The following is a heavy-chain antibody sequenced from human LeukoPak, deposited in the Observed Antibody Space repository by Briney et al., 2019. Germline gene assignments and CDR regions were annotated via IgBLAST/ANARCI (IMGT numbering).Heavy chain of an antibody. V-gene: IGHV3-53*01. Sequence: GGSLRLSCAASGFTVSSNYMSWVRQAPGKGLEWVSVIYSGGSTYYADSVKGRFTISRDNSKNTLYLQMNSLRAEDTAVYYCARDPIWFGESSWGQGTLVTVSS. D-gene: IGHD3-10*01. CDR3: ARDPIWFGESS. CDR2: IYSGGST. J-gene: IGHJ4*02. CDR1: GFTVSSNY.